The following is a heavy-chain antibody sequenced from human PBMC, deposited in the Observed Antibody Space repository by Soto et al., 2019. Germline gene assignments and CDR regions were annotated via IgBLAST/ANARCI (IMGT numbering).Heavy chain of an antibody. CDR3: ARDQGGDGYNYYYYGMDV. CDR1: GFTFSSYE. Sequence: EVQLVESGGGLVQPGGSLRLSCAASGFTFSSYEMNWVRQAPGKGLEWVSYISSSGSTIYYADSVKGRFTISRDNAKNSLYLQMNSLRAEDTAVYYCARDQGGDGYNYYYYGMDVWGQGTTVTVSS. J-gene: IGHJ6*02. D-gene: IGHD5-12*01. V-gene: IGHV3-48*03. CDR2: ISSSGSTI.